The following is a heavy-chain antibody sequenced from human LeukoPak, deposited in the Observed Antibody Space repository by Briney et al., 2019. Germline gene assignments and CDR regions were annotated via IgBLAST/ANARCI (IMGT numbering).Heavy chain of an antibody. Sequence: PGGSLRLSCVASGFTFSSYWMSWFRQAPGKGLEWVANIKEDGSEKHYVGSVRGRFTISRGNAKNSLYLEMNSLRAEDTSVYYCARDAMRGGDYDNWGQGTLVTVSS. CDR3: ARDAMRGGDYDN. CDR1: GFTFSSYW. D-gene: IGHD3-16*01. J-gene: IGHJ4*02. V-gene: IGHV3-7*01. CDR2: IKEDGSEK.